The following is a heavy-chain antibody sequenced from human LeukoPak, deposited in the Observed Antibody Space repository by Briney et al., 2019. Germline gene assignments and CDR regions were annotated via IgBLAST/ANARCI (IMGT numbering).Heavy chain of an antibody. D-gene: IGHD3-22*01. CDR3: ATKRSWNYYDSSGYYSEVY. CDR2: ISAYNGNT. CDR1: GYTFTSYG. J-gene: IGHJ4*02. Sequence: ASVKVSCKASGYTFTSYGISWVRQAPGQGLEWMGWISAYNGNTNYAQKLQGRVTMTEDTSADTAYMELSSLRSEDTAVYYCATKRSWNYYDSSGYYSEVYWGQGTLVTVSS. V-gene: IGHV1-18*01.